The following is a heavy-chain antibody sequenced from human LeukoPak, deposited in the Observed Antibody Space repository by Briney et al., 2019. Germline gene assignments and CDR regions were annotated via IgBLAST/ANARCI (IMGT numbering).Heavy chain of an antibody. CDR1: GFTFSSYA. D-gene: IGHD3-16*01. CDR2: ISGSGGST. J-gene: IGHJ4*02. CDR3: ANIPLPYTPNPLDRAY. Sequence: GGSLRLSCAASGFTFSSYAMSWVRQAPGKGLEWVSAISGSGGSTYYADSVKGRFTISRDNSKNTLYLQMNSLRAEDTAVYYCANIPLPYTPNPLDRAYWGQGTLVTVSS. V-gene: IGHV3-23*01.